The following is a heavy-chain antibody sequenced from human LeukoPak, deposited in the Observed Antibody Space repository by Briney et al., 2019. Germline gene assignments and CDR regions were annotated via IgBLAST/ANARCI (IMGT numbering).Heavy chain of an antibody. Sequence: GGSLRLSCAASGFTFDDYAMHWVRQAPGKGLEWVSGISWNSDNIGYADSVEGRFTISRDNAKNSLYLQMNSLTAEDTAVYYCASDLQHYDSSGYYYYWGQGTLVTVSS. CDR2: ISWNSDNI. CDR1: GFTFDDYA. D-gene: IGHD3-22*01. V-gene: IGHV3-9*01. J-gene: IGHJ4*02. CDR3: ASDLQHYDSSGYYYY.